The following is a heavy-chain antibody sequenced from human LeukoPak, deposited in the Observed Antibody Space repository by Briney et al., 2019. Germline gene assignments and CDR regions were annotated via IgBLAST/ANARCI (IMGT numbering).Heavy chain of an antibody. V-gene: IGHV4-30-4*08. CDR1: GGSISSDDYY. J-gene: IGHJ4*02. CDR2: IYYSGST. Sequence: PSETLSLTCTVSGGSISSDDYYWSWIRQPPGKGLEWIGYIYYSGSTYYNPSLKSRVTISVDTSKNQFSLKLSSVTAADTAVYYCARELGYCSSTSCYPDYWGQGTLVTVSS. D-gene: IGHD2-2*01. CDR3: ARELGYCSSTSCYPDY.